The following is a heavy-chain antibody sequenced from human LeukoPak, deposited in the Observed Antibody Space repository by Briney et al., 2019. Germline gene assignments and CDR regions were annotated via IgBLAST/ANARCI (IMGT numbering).Heavy chain of an antibody. Sequence: GGSLTLSCAASGFTFSSFWIYWVRHAPGKGLVWVSRINGDGSETIYADSVKGRFTISRDNAKNTVYLQMNSLRAEDTAVYYCARVRMGYDFNPFDYWGQGTLVTVSS. CDR1: GFTFSSFW. D-gene: IGHD2-8*01. V-gene: IGHV3-74*01. J-gene: IGHJ4*02. CDR3: ARVRMGYDFNPFDY. CDR2: INGDGSET.